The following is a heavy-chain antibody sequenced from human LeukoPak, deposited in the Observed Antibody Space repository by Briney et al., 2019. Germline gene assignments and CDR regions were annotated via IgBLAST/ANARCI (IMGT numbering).Heavy chain of an antibody. V-gene: IGHV4-39*07. J-gene: IGHJ5*02. CDR3: ARYEGQQLVCFDP. D-gene: IGHD6-13*01. Sequence: PSETLSLTCTVSGGSISSSSYYWGWIRQPPGKGLEWIGEIYHSGSTNYNPSLKSRVTISVDKSKNQFSLKLSSVTAADTAVYYCARYEGQQLVCFDPWGQGTLVTVSS. CDR2: IYHSGST. CDR1: GGSISSSSYY.